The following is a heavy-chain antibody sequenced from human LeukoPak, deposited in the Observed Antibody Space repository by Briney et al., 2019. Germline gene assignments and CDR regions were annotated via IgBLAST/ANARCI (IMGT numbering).Heavy chain of an antibody. V-gene: IGHV4-34*01. CDR1: GVSFDDYY. Sequence: SETLSLTCAVSGVSFDDYYWAWVRQTPGKGLEWIGEINHSGYTNDSPSLKSRVTLSIDTSRKQFSLNLRSVTVADAGTYYCTRMTTGHDYWGQGTLVTISS. D-gene: IGHD4-17*01. J-gene: IGHJ4*02. CDR2: INHSGYT. CDR3: TRMTTGHDY.